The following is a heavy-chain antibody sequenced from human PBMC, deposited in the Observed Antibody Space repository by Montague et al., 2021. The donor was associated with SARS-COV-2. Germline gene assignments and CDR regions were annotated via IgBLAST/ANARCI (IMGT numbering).Heavy chain of an antibody. J-gene: IGHJ6*02. D-gene: IGHD3-3*01. CDR3: ARESRLQYLEWSGSRYDYYGMDV. V-gene: IGHV4-59*01. Sequence: SETLSFTCTVSGGSISTSFWSWARQPPGKGLEWIAFISFTGGTNYNPSLKSRVVVSIDTSKRQVSLKVNSVTAADSAVYYCARESRLQYLEWSGSRYDYYGMDVWGQGTTVTVSS. CDR1: GGSISTSF. CDR2: ISFTGGT.